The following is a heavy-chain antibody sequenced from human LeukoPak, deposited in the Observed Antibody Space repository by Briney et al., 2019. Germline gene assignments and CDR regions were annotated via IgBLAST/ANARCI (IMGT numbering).Heavy chain of an antibody. CDR1: GDSISSYY. CDR2: FYSSEST. Sequence: SETLSLTCTVSGDSISSYYWSWIRQPPGKGLVWIGYFYSSESTNYNPSLKSRVTISLDTSNNQCSLKLSSVTAADTAVYYCARLSTLNWYFDLWGRGTLVTVSS. V-gene: IGHV4-4*09. CDR3: ARLSTLNWYFDL. J-gene: IGHJ2*01.